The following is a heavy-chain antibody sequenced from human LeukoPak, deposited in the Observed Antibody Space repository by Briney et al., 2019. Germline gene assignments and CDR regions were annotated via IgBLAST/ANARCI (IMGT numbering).Heavy chain of an antibody. V-gene: IGHV4-59*12. Sequence: SETLSLTCTVSGGSISSYYWSWIRQPPGKGLEWIGYIYYSGSTNYNPSLKSRVTISVDTSKNQFSLKLSSVTAADTAVYYCARSSSSLDRYCSSTSCPFYYFDYWGQGTLVTVSS. CDR2: IYYSGST. J-gene: IGHJ4*02. D-gene: IGHD2-2*01. CDR3: ARSSSSLDRYCSSTSCPFYYFDY. CDR1: GGSISSYY.